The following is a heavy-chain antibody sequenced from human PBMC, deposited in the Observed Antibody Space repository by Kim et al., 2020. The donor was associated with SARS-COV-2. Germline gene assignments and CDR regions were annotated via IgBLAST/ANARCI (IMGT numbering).Heavy chain of an antibody. Sequence: SETLSLTCTVSVGSVSSGSYYWSWIRQPPVKGLEWFGYIYYRGCTNYNPSLKRRVTISVDTSKNQFSLKLTSVTAAGTAVSCCATGPATYIRAGADWGRG. D-gene: IGHD6-25*01. J-gene: IGHJ1*01. CDR3: ATGPATYIRAGAD. CDR2: IYYRGCT. V-gene: IGHV4-61*01. CDR1: VGSVSSGSYY.